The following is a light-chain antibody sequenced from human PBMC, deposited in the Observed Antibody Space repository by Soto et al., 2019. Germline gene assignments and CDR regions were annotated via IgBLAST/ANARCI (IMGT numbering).Light chain of an antibody. V-gene: IGKV3-20*01. CDR2: GAS. CDR3: QQYAHSPIT. Sequence: EIVLMQSPGTLSLSPGERATLSCRASQSVSSNLLAWYQQKPGQAPRLLIYGASSRATGIPDRFSGSGSGTAFPLTISRLEPEDFAPSYCQQYAHSPITFGPGTKVDIQ. J-gene: IGKJ3*01. CDR1: QSVSSNL.